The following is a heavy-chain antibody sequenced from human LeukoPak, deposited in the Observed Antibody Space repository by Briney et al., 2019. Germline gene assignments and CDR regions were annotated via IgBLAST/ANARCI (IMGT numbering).Heavy chain of an antibody. CDR1: GYTFTGYY. CDR3: ARAVYGDYGGEFDY. V-gene: IGHV1-69*13. J-gene: IGHJ4*02. Sequence: GASVKVSCKASGYTFTGYYMHWVRQAPGQGLEWMGGIIPIFGTANYAQKFQGRVTITADESTSTAYMELSRLRSDDTAVYYCARAVYGDYGGEFDYWGQGTLVTVSS. CDR2: IIPIFGTA. D-gene: IGHD4-17*01.